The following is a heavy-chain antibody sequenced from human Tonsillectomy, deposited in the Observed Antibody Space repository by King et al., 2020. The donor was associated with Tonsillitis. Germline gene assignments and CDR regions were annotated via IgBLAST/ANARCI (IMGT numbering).Heavy chain of an antibody. Sequence: VQLVESGGGLVQPGGSLRLSCAASGFNFSSYAMSWVRQAPGKGLEWVSGIRGSGGNLYYADAVKGRFTIPRDNSKNTRYLQMNSLRGEDTAVYYCAKGDDVVVPAAVQRDGMDVWGQGTTVTVSS. J-gene: IGHJ6*02. V-gene: IGHV3-23*04. CDR2: IRGSGGNL. D-gene: IGHD2-2*01. CDR1: GFNFSSYA. CDR3: AKGDDVVVPAAVQRDGMDV.